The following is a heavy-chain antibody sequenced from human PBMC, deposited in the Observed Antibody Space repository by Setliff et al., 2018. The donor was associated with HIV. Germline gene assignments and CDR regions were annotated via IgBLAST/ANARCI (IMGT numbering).Heavy chain of an antibody. J-gene: IGHJ6*03. V-gene: IGHV4-59*01. CDR2: IYYSGST. D-gene: IGHD5-12*01. CDR3: ARHGYDPLYYYYYMDV. Sequence: LSLTCTVSGGSISSYYWSWIRQPPGKGLEWIGYIYYSGSTNYNPSLKSRVTISVDPSKNQFSLKLSSVTAADTAVYYWARHGYDPLYYYYYMDVWGKGTTVTVSS. CDR1: GGSISSYY.